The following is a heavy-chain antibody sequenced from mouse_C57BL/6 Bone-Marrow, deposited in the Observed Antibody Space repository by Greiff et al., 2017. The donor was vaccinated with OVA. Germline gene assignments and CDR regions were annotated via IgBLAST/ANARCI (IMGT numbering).Heavy chain of an antibody. CDR2: ILPGSGST. V-gene: IGHV1-9*01. CDR3: ARRGGFYDGYYVCYWYFDV. CDR1: GYTFTGYW. D-gene: IGHD2-3*01. Sequence: VQLVESGAELMKPGASVKLSCKATGYTFTGYWIEWVKQRPGHGLEWIGEILPGSGSTNYNEKFKGKATFTADTSSNTAYMQLSSLTTEDSAIYYCARRGGFYDGYYVCYWYFDVWGTGTTVTVSS. J-gene: IGHJ1*03.